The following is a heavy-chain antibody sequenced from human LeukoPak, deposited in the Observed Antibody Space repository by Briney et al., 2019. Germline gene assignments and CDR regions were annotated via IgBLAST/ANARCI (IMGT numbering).Heavy chain of an antibody. CDR2: ISSSSDYI. CDR3: ANEDSSGYRNFDY. V-gene: IGHV3-21*04. D-gene: IGHD3-22*01. J-gene: IGHJ4*02. Sequence: GGSLRLSCAASGFTFSSYTMNWVRQAPGKGLEWVSSISSSSDYIYYADSVKGRFTISRDNAKNSLYLQMNSLRAEDTALYYCANEDSSGYRNFDYWGRGTLVTVSS. CDR1: GFTFSSYT.